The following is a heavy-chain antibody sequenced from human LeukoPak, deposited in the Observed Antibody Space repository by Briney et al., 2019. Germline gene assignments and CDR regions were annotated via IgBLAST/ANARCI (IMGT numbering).Heavy chain of an antibody. V-gene: IGHV4-59*01. CDR3: ARDLNYDSSGYYGQEDYYYYGMDV. D-gene: IGHD3-22*01. J-gene: IGHJ6*02. Sequence: SETLSLTCTVSGGSISSYYWSWIRQPPGKGLEWIGYIYYSGSTNYNPSLKSRVTISVDTSKNQFSLKLSSVTAADTAVYYCARDLNYDSSGYYGQEDYYYYGMDVWGQGTTVTVSS. CDR2: IYYSGST. CDR1: GGSISSYY.